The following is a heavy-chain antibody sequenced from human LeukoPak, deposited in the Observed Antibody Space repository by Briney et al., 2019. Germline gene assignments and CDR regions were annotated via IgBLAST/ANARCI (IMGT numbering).Heavy chain of an antibody. CDR1: GGSISSYY. Sequence: SETLSLTCTVSGGSISSYYWSWIRQPPGKGLEWIRYIYYSGSTNYNPSLKSRVTISVDTSKNQFSLKLSSVTAADTAVYYCARVYYYDSSGYPDAFDIWGQGTMVTVSS. CDR3: ARVYYYDSSGYPDAFDI. CDR2: IYYSGST. V-gene: IGHV4-59*01. J-gene: IGHJ3*02. D-gene: IGHD3-22*01.